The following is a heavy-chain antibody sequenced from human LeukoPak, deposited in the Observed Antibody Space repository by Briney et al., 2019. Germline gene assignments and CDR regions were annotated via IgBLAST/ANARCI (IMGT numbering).Heavy chain of an antibody. CDR2: INPSGGST. Sequence: GASVKASCTASGYTFTSYYILWVRQAPGHGLGWMGIINPSGGSTTYAQKFQGRVIMTRDTSTSTVYMELSSLRSEDTAVYYCARAISYSSGFDYWGQGTLVTVSS. CDR1: GYTFTSYY. D-gene: IGHD6-19*01. CDR3: ARAISYSSGFDY. J-gene: IGHJ4*02. V-gene: IGHV1-46*01.